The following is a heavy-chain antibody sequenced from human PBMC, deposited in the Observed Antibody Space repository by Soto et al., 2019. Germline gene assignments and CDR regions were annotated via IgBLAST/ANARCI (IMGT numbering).Heavy chain of an antibody. J-gene: IGHJ4*02. CDR1: GYTFTSYG. D-gene: IGHD3-10*01. CDR2: ISAYNGNT. Sequence: ASVNVSCKASGYTFTSYGMSWLRQAPGQGLEWMGWISAYNGNTNYAQKLQGRVTMTTDTSTSTAYMELRSLRSDDTAVYYCARGSWFGELLSFDYWGQGTLVTVSS. V-gene: IGHV1-18*01. CDR3: ARGSWFGELLSFDY.